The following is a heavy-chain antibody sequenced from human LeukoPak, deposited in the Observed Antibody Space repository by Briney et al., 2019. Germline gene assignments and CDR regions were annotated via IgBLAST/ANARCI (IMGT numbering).Heavy chain of an antibody. D-gene: IGHD5-24*01. J-gene: IGHJ6*02. CDR2: IYYSGST. V-gene: IGHV4-59*06. CDR1: GGSISSYY. Sequence: PSETLSLTCTVSGGSISSYYWSWIRQHPGKGLEWIGYIYYSGSTYYNPSLKSRVTISVDTSKNQFSLKLSSVTAADTAVYYCARDSPAAYYYYGMDVWGQGTTVTVSS. CDR3: ARDSPAAYYYYGMDV.